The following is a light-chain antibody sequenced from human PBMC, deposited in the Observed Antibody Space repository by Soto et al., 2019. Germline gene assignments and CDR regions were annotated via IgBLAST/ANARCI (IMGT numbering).Light chain of an antibody. V-gene: IGLV2-23*01. Sequence: QSVLTQPASVSGSPGQSITISCTGTNSDVGSYNFVSWYQHHPGKAPKVMIYEGSKRPSGVSNRFSGSKSGNTSSLTISVLQAEDEADYYCCSYAGSSTSVVFGGGTKLTVL. CDR3: CSYAGSSTSVV. CDR2: EGS. J-gene: IGLJ2*01. CDR1: NSDVGSYNF.